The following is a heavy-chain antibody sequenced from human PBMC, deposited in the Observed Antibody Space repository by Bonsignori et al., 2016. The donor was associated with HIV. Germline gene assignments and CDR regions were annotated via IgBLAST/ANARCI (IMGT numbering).Heavy chain of an antibody. V-gene: IGHV3-11*01. Sequence: RQAPGKGLEWVSYISSSGSTIYYADSVKGRFTISRDNAKNSLYLQMNSLRAEDTAVYYCARDLGLGSSGGIVDYWGQGTLVTVSS. D-gene: IGHD3/OR15-3a*01. CDR2: ISSSGSTI. J-gene: IGHJ4*02. CDR3: ARDLGLGSSGGIVDY.